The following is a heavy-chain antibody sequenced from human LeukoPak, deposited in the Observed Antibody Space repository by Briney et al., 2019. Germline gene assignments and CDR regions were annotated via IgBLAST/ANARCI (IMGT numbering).Heavy chain of an antibody. J-gene: IGHJ4*02. CDR3: AKDSSYSTATTSLDH. CDR2: ISWNSGSI. D-gene: IGHD1-1*01. Sequence: GGSLRLSCTASGFTFDDYAMHWVRQAPGKGLEWVSGISWNSGSIGYVASVKGRFTISRDNAKNSLYLQMNSLRAEDTALYYCAKDSSYSTATTSLDHWGQGTLVTVSS. CDR1: GFTFDDYA. V-gene: IGHV3-9*01.